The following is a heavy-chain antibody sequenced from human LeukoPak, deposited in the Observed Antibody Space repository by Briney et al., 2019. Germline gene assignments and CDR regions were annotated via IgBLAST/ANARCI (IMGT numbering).Heavy chain of an antibody. V-gene: IGHV4-39*07. J-gene: IGHJ1*01. CDR2: IYYSGST. CDR1: GGSISSSSYY. CDR3: ARTDGGGSYQKSPEFFQH. D-gene: IGHD1-26*01. Sequence: SETLSLTCTVSGGSISSSSYYWGWIRQPPGKGLEWIGSIYYSGSTYYNPSLKSRVTISVDTSKNQFSPKLSSVTAADTAVYYCARTDGGGSYQKSPEFFQHWGQGTLVTVSS.